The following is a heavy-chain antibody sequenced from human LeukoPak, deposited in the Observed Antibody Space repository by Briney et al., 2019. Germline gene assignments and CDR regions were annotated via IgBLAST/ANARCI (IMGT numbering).Heavy chain of an antibody. CDR2: IYPGDSNT. J-gene: IGHJ4*02. CDR3: VQCGGDCYTSSH. Sequence: GESLKISCXSSGYSFTSYWIGWVRQMPGKGLEWMGIIYPGDSNTTYSPSFQGQVTISADKSISTAYLQWSSLKASDSAMYYCVQCGGDCYTSSHWGQGTLVTVSS. D-gene: IGHD2-21*02. CDR1: GYSFTSYW. V-gene: IGHV5-51*01.